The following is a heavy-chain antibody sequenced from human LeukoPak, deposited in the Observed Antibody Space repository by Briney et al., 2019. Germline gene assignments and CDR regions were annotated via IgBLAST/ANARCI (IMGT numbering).Heavy chain of an antibody. CDR1: VYTFTGYN. CDR2: INPNSGGT. J-gene: IGHJ4*02. Sequence: ASEKLSFKGSVYTFTGYNMQWERHGPGQAPERMGWINPNSGGTNYAQKFQGRVTMTRDTSISTAYMELSRLRSDDTAVYYCARDGFGSTAFDYWGQGTLVTVSS. CDR3: ARDGFGSTAFDY. D-gene: IGHD3-10*01. V-gene: IGHV1-2*02.